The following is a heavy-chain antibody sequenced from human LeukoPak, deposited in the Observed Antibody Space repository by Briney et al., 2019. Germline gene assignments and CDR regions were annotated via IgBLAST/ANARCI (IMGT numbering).Heavy chain of an antibody. D-gene: IGHD1-14*01. CDR2: IWQEGSEK. CDR3: ATETNGRHYDY. V-gene: IGHV3-7*01. J-gene: IGHJ4*02. CDR1: GFTFSSHW. Sequence: GGSLRLCCAASGFTFSSHWMSWVRQAPGKVLEWVANIWQEGSEKYYVASVKGRFNVSRDNAKNSLHLQMNSLRAEDTAVYYCATETNGRHYDYWGQGTLLTVSS.